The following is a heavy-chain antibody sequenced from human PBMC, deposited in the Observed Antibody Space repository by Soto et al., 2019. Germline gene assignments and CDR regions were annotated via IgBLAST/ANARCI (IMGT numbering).Heavy chain of an antibody. V-gene: IGHV1-69*08. D-gene: IGHD4-4*01. CDR3: ARDDYSDY. CDR1: GGTFSSDT. CDR2: IIPMFVMS. J-gene: IGHJ4*03. Sequence: QVQLVQSGAEVKTPGSSVKVSCKASGGTFSSDTVSWVRQAPGQGLEWMGRIIPMFVMSEYADKFQGIATITSDEAATTVYMELSSLTSDDTTMYFCARDDYSDY.